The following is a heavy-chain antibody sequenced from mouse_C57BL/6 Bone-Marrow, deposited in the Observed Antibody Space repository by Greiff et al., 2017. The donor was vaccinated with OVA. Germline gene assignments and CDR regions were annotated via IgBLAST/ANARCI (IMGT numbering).Heavy chain of an antibody. CDR1: GYTFTSYW. D-gene: IGHD2-5*01. Sequence: QVQLQQPGAELVKPGASVKMSCKASGYTFTSYWITWVKQRPGQGLEWIGDIYPGSGSTNYNEKFKSKATLTVDTSSSTAYMQLSSLTSEDSAVYYFARTPYYSNPYARDYWGQGTSVTVSS. V-gene: IGHV1-55*01. CDR2: IYPGSGST. CDR3: ARTPYYSNPYARDY. J-gene: IGHJ4*01.